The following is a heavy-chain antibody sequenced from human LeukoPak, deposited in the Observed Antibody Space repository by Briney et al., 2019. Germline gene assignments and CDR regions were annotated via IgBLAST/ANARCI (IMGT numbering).Heavy chain of an antibody. CDR2: IYPGDSDT. CDR3: ARHSPPDGNYYDSSGYYYGDY. D-gene: IGHD3-22*01. J-gene: IGHJ4*02. V-gene: IGHV5-51*01. CDR1: GYSFTSYW. Sequence: GESLKISCKGSGYSFTSYWIGWVRQMPGKGLEWMGIIYPGDSDTRYSPSFQGQVTISADKSISTAYLQWSSLKASDTAMYYCARHSPPDGNYYDSSGYYYGDYWGQGTLVTVSS.